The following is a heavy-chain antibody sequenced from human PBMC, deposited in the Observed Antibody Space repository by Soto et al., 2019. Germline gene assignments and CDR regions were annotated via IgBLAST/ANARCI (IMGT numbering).Heavy chain of an antibody. CDR1: GFTFSSYG. D-gene: IGHD2-15*01. CDR2: ISGSGGST. J-gene: IGHJ4*02. CDR3: AKVDNTYCSDGSCYPGI. V-gene: IGHV3-23*01. Sequence: EVQLLESGGGLVQPGGSLRLSCAASGFTFSSYGMSWVRQAPGKGLEWVSGISGSGGSTYYADSVKGRFTISRDNSKNTLYLQMNSLRAEDTAVYYCAKVDNTYCSDGSCYPGIWGQGTLVTVSS.